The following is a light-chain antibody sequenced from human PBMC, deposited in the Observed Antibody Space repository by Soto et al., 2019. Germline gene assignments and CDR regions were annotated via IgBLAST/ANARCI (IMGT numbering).Light chain of an antibody. CDR1: QSLLHSNGYNY. Sequence: IVMTQSPLSLPVTPGEPASISCRSSQSLLHSNGYNYLDWYLQKPGQSPQLLIYLGSNRASGVPDRLSGSGSGTDFTLKISRVEAEDVGVYYCMQALQTPLTVGGGTKVEIK. CDR3: MQALQTPLT. J-gene: IGKJ4*01. V-gene: IGKV2-28*01. CDR2: LGS.